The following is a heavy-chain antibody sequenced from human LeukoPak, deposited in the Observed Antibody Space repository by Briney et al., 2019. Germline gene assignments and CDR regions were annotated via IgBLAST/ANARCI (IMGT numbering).Heavy chain of an antibody. Sequence: GGSLRLSCAASGFTFSSYGMHWVRQAPGKGLEWVAVIWYDGSNKYYADSVKGRFTISRDNSKNTLYLQMNSLRAEDTAVYYCASGYCSGGSCYWIDYWGQGTLVTVSS. J-gene: IGHJ4*02. CDR1: GFTFSSYG. CDR2: IWYDGSNK. CDR3: ASGYCSGGSCYWIDY. V-gene: IGHV3-33*01. D-gene: IGHD2-15*01.